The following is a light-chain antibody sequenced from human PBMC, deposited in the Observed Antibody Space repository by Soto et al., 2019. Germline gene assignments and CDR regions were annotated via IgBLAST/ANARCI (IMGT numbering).Light chain of an antibody. Sequence: DLVMTQSPLSLPVTPGEPASISCRSSQSLLHSNGYNCLDWYLQKPGQSPQLLIYLGSNRASGVPDRFSGSGSGTESALKISRVEAEDVGFYYCMQDLQTPVTFGGGTKVEIK. V-gene: IGKV2-28*01. CDR1: QSLLHSNGYNC. CDR3: MQDLQTPVT. J-gene: IGKJ4*01. CDR2: LGS.